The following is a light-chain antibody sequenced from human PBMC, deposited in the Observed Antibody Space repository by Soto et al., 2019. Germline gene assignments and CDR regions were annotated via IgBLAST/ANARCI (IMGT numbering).Light chain of an antibody. Sequence: AIRMTQSPSSLSASTGDRVTITCRASQGISSYLAWYQQKPGKAPKILIYAASTLQSGVPSRFGGSGSGTDFTLTISCLQSEDFATYYCQQYYSYPTFGQGTKVEIK. J-gene: IGKJ1*01. CDR2: AAS. CDR1: QGISSY. CDR3: QQYYSYPT. V-gene: IGKV1-8*01.